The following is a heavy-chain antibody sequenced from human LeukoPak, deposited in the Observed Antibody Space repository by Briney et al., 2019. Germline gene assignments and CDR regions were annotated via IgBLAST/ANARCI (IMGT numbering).Heavy chain of an antibody. CDR1: GFTFSGSA. Sequence: GGSLRLSCAASGFTFSGSAMHWVRQAPGKGLEWVSGISWNSGSIGYADSVKGRFTISRDNAKNSLYLQMNSLRAEDMALYYCAKDGQSRLTGPYTWGQGTLVTVSS. CDR3: AKDGQSRLTGPYT. J-gene: IGHJ4*02. V-gene: IGHV3-9*03. D-gene: IGHD3-9*01. CDR2: ISWNSGSI.